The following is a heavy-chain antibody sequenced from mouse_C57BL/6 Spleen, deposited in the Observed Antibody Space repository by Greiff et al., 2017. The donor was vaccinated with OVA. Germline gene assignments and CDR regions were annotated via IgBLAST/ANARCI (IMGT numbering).Heavy chain of an antibody. CDR3: ASFYDGYYGFAY. V-gene: IGHV1-4*01. CDR1: GYTFTSYT. CDR2: INPSSGYT. Sequence: QVQLQQSGADLARPGASVKMSCKASGYTFTSYTMHWVKQRPGQGLEWIGFINPSSGYTKYNQKFKDKATLTADKSSSTAYMQLSSLTSEDSAVYYCASFYDGYYGFAYWGQGTLVTVSA. D-gene: IGHD2-3*01. J-gene: IGHJ3*01.